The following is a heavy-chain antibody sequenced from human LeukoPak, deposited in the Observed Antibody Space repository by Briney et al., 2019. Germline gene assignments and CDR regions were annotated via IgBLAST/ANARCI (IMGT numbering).Heavy chain of an antibody. D-gene: IGHD6-13*01. CDR2: INWNGGTT. Sequence: PGGSLRLSCAAFGFTFDDYGMSWVRQAPGKGLEWVSGINWNGGTTDFADSVKGRFTISRDNANNSLYLQMNSLRAEDTALYYCARDRGPGYISSWYVYWGQGTLVTVSS. V-gene: IGHV3-20*04. J-gene: IGHJ4*02. CDR3: ARDRGPGYISSWYVY. CDR1: GFTFDDYG.